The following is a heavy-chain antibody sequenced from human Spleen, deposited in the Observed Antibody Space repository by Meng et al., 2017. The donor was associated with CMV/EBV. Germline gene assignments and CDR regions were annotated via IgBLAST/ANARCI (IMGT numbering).Heavy chain of an antibody. V-gene: IGHV3-23*03. CDR3: AKGGYGSDKGLDY. D-gene: IGHD3-10*01. CDR1: GFTFSNYA. J-gene: IGHJ4*02. CDR2: IYRDGGST. Sequence: ASGFTFSNYAMTWVRRAPGKGLEWVSVIYRDGGSTFYADSVKGRFTLSRDNSKNTLYLQMNSLRAEDTAVYYCAKGGYGSDKGLDYWGQGTMVTVSS.